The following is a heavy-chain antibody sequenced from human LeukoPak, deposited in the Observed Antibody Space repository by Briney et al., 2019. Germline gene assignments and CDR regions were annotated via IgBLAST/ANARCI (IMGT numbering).Heavy chain of an antibody. D-gene: IGHD3-22*01. CDR2: ISTSGNYI. J-gene: IGHJ4*02. CDR3: AKDLHPYYYDSSGYYYQDY. V-gene: IGHV3-21*04. CDR1: GFTFRDYS. Sequence: PGGSLRLSCAASGFTFRDYSMNWVRQAPGKGLEWVSYISTSGNYIYYAGSVKGRFTISRDNSKNTLYLQMNSLRAEDTAVYYCAKDLHPYYYDSSGYYYQDYWGQGTLVTVSS.